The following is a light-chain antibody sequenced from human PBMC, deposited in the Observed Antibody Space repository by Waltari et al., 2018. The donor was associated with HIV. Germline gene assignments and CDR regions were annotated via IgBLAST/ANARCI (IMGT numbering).Light chain of an antibody. J-gene: IGLJ1*01. Sequence: QSALTQPASVSGSPGQSITISCTGTSSDVGGYNYVSLYQQHPAKAPTLMISDVSNRPSGVSTRFSGPKSGNTASLTISGLQAEDEADYYCSSYTSSSTYVFGTGTKVTVL. CDR1: SSDVGGYNY. CDR3: SSYTSSSTYV. CDR2: DVS. V-gene: IGLV2-14*01.